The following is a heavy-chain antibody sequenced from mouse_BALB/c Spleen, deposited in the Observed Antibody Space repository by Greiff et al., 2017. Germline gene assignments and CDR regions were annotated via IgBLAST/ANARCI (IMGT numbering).Heavy chain of an antibody. V-gene: IGHV1-14*01. CDR2: INPYNDGT. Sequence: EVHLVESGPELVKPGASVKMSCKASGYTFTSYVMHWVKQKPGQGLEWIGYINPYNDGTKYNEKFKGKATLTSDKSSSTAYMELSSLTSEDSAVYYSASEGSYDGYWDFDVWGAGTTVTVSS. CDR3: ASEGSYDGYWDFDV. D-gene: IGHD2-12*01. J-gene: IGHJ1*01. CDR1: GYTFTSYV.